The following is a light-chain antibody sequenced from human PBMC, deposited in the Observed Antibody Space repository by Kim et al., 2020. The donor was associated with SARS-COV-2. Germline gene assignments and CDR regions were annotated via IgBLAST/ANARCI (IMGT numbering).Light chain of an antibody. CDR1: SGRSTYS. CDR3: ETWDSDTQV. V-gene: IGLV4-60*03. J-gene: IGLJ3*02. Sequence: SVKPTCTLESGRSTYSIEWHQQQPGKAPRHLMKVEGNGRYNRGSGVPDRFSGSSSGADRYLTISNLQSEDEDDYYCETWDSDTQVFGGGTQLTVL. CDR2: VEGNGRY.